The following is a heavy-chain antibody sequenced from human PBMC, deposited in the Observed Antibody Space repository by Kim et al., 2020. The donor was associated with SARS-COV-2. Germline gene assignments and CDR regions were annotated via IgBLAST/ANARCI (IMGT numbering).Heavy chain of an antibody. Sequence: ADSVKGRFTISRDNSKNTLYLKMNSLRAEDTAVYYCARDGSGSYFSGFDPWGQGTLVTVSS. CDR3: ARDGSGSYFSGFDP. V-gene: IGHV3-30*01. D-gene: IGHD3-10*01. J-gene: IGHJ5*02.